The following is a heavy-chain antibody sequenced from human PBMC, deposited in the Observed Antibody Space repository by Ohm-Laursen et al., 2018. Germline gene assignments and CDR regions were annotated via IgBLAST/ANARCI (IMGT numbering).Heavy chain of an antibody. J-gene: IGHJ4*02. V-gene: IGHV3-23*01. D-gene: IGHD3-16*01. Sequence: SLRLSCSASGFTFSSYAMNWVRQAPGKGLEWVSSISGSGGSTYYADSVKGRFTISRDNSKNTLYLQMNSLRAEDTAVYYCARRVAYDRGEFDYWGLGTLVTVSS. CDR1: GFTFSSYA. CDR2: ISGSGGST. CDR3: ARRVAYDRGEFDY.